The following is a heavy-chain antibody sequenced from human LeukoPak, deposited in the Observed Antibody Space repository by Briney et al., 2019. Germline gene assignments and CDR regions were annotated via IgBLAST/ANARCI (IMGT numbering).Heavy chain of an antibody. D-gene: IGHD3-22*01. CDR3: ASSSFYYESSGPAFDY. CDR2: IFSGGNS. V-gene: IGHV3-66*01. J-gene: IGHJ4*02. CDR1: GFTVSSNY. Sequence: GGSLRLSCAASGFTVSSNYMSWVRQAPGKGLEWVSIIFSGGNSYYADSVKGRFTISRDNSKNTRLLQMNSLRAEDTAVYYCASSSFYYESSGPAFDYWGQGTLVTVSS.